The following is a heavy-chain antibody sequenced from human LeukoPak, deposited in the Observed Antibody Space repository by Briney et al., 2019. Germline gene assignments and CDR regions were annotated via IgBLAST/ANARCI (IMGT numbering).Heavy chain of an antibody. V-gene: IGHV4-39*01. CDR2: IYYSGST. Sequence: SETLSLTCTVSGGSISIPSYYWSWVRQPPEKGLEWIGSIYYSGSTNYEPSLESRVTISVDTSKNQFSLRLTSVTAADTAVYYCARRGSDYGDYSDAFDIWGQGTLLIVSS. D-gene: IGHD4-17*01. CDR3: ARRGSDYGDYSDAFDI. CDR1: GGSISIPSYY. J-gene: IGHJ3*02.